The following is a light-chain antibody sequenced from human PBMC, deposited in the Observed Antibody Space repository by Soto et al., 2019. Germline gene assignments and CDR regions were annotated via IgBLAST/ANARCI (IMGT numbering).Light chain of an antibody. J-gene: IGKJ4*01. CDR3: QHYDCLPPT. CDR1: QDITNY. V-gene: IGKV1-33*01. CDR2: DAS. Sequence: DIQMTQSPSSLSASVGDRVTITCQASQDITNYLNWYQQKPGKPPKVLIYDASTLETGVPSRFSGSGTGTDFTFIISSLQPEDIATYYCQHYDCLPPTFGGGTKVDIK.